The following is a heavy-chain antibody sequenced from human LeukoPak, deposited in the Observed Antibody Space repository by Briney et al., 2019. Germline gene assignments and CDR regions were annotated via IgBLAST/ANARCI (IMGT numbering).Heavy chain of an antibody. D-gene: IGHD6-19*01. CDR3: TREPVP. J-gene: IGHJ4*02. V-gene: IGHV4-4*07. Sequence: PSETLSLTCTVSGGSISNYYWSWIRQPAGKGLEWIGRIYAGGTASYNPSLKSRVTKSADMSKNQLSLKLTSVTAADTAVYYCTREPVPWGQGTLVTVSS. CDR2: IYAGGTA. CDR1: GGSISNYY.